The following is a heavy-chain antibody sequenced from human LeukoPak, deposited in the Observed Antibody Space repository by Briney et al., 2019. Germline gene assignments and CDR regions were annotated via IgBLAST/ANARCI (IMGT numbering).Heavy chain of an antibody. J-gene: IGHJ6*04. D-gene: IGHD3-10*01. Sequence: SETLSLTCAVYGGSFSGYYWSWIRQPPGKGLEWIGEINHSGSTNYNPSLKSRVTISVDTSKNQFSLKLSSVTAADTAVYYCARGRAMVRGHKVYYYYGMDVWGKGTTVTVSS. V-gene: IGHV4-34*01. CDR1: GGSFSGYY. CDR2: INHSGST. CDR3: ARGRAMVRGHKVYYYYGMDV.